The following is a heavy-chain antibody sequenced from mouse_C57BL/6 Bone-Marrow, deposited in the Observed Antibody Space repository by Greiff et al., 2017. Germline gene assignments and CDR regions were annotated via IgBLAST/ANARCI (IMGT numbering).Heavy chain of an antibody. D-gene: IGHD4-1*01. J-gene: IGHJ3*01. CDR2: INPGSGGT. CDR3: ARSKNWDSWFAY. CDR1: GYAFTNYL. V-gene: IGHV1-54*01. Sequence: VQLQQSGAELVRPGTSVKVSCKASGYAFTNYLIEWVKQRPGQGLEWIGVINPGSGGTNYNEKVKGKATLTADKSSSTAYMQLSSLTSEVSAVYFCARSKNWDSWFAYWGQGTLVTVSA.